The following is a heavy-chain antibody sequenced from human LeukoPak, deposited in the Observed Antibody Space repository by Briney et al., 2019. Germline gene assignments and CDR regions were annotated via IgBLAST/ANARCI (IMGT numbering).Heavy chain of an antibody. J-gene: IGHJ4*02. V-gene: IGHV3-33*01. Sequence: HPGRSLRLSCAASGFTFTNYGMHWVRQAPGKGLEWVAVIWYDGSNQYYADSVKGRFTISRDNSKNTLYLQMNSPRAEDTAVYYCSANFDFWGQGTLVTVSS. CDR2: IWYDGSNQ. D-gene: IGHD6-25*01. CDR1: GFTFTNYG. CDR3: SANFDF.